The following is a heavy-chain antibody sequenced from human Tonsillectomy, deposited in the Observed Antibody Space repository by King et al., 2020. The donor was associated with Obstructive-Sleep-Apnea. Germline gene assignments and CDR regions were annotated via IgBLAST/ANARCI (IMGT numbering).Heavy chain of an antibody. CDR2: IWYDGSNE. J-gene: IGHJ3*02. CDR1: GFTFNNYG. CDR3: AKHEAPGWFYYDSSGYLRDAFDI. Sequence: VQLVESGGGVGQPGRSLRLSCAASGFTFNNYGMHWVRQAPGKGLEWVAVIWYDGSNEYYSDSGRGRFTIFRDNSRNTLYLQLNSLRAEDTAVYYCAKHEAPGWFYYDSSGYLRDAFDIWGQGTVVSVSS. V-gene: IGHV3-33*03. D-gene: IGHD3-22*01.